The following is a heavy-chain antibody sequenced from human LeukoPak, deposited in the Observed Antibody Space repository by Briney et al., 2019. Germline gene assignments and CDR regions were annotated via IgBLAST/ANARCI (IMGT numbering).Heavy chain of an antibody. J-gene: IGHJ5*02. CDR3: ARDLGSSSWFERYNWFDP. V-gene: IGHV4-34*01. CDR2: INHSGST. Sequence: SETLSLTCAVYGGSFSGYYWSWIRQPPGKGLEWIGEINHSGSTNYNPSLKSRVAISVDTSKNQFSLKPSSVTAADTAVYYCARDLGSSSWFERYNWFDPWGQGTLVTVSS. D-gene: IGHD6-13*01. CDR1: GGSFSGYY.